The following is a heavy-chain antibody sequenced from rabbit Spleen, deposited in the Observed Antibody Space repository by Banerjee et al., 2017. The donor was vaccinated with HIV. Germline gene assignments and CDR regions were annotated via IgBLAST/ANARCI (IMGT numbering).Heavy chain of an antibody. V-gene: IGHV1S45*01. CDR3: VRRYDSNVYGYAFDP. CDR2: IDPIFDIT. Sequence: QQQLVESGGGLVTPGASLTLTCTASGLDFSSSDWIYWVRQAPGKGLEWIGYIDPIFDITYFANWAKGRFTISRENTQNTVSLQLNSLTAADTATYFCVRRYDSNVYGYAFDPWGPGTLVTVS. D-gene: IGHD6-1*01. CDR1: GLDFSSSDW. J-gene: IGHJ2*01.